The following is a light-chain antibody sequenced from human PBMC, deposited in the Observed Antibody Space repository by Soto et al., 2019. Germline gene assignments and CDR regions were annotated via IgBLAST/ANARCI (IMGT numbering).Light chain of an antibody. J-gene: IGKJ1*01. CDR2: DVS. Sequence: DIQLDQPPSPLSASVGDSVAITFRASQSISTWLAWYQQKPGKAPKLLIYDVSTLESGVPSRFSGSGSGTEFTLTISSLQPDDFATYYCQQCNTFWTVGQGTKVDI. V-gene: IGKV1-5*01. CDR1: QSISTW. CDR3: QQCNTFWT.